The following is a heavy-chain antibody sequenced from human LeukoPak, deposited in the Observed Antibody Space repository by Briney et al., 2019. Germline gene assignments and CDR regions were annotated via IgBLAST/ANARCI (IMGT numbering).Heavy chain of an antibody. V-gene: IGHV3-23*01. D-gene: IGHD5-18*01. CDR2: ISGSGGST. CDR1: GFTFSSYA. J-gene: IGHJ4*02. CDR3: AKHPLDTATPLGYFDY. Sequence: GGSLRLSCAASGFTFSSYAMSWVRQAPGKGLEWVSAISGSGGSTYYADSVKGRFTISRDNSKNTLYLQMNSLRAEDTAVYYCAKHPLDTATPLGYFDYWGQGTLVTVSS.